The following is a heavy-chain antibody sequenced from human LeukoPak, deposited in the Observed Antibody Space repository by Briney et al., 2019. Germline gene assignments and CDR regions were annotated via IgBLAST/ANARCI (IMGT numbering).Heavy chain of an antibody. CDR2: IIPIFGTA. J-gene: IGHJ3*02. CDR1: GYTFTSYA. V-gene: IGHV1-69*13. D-gene: IGHD2-2*03. Sequence: GASVKVSCKASGYTFTSYAISWARQAPGQGLEWMGGIIPIFGTANYAQKFQGRVTITADESTSTAYMELSSLRSEDTAVYYCARVDPNSDAFDIWGQGTMVTVSS. CDR3: ARVDPNSDAFDI.